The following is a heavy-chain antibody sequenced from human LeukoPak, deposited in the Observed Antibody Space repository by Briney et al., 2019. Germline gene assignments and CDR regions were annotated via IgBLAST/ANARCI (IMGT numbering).Heavy chain of an antibody. J-gene: IGHJ4*02. CDR3: ARGGAMVRGVVDY. V-gene: IGHV3-21*01. D-gene: IGHD3-10*01. CDR1: GFTFSSYS. CDR2: ISSSSSYI. Sequence: GGSLRLSCAASGFTFSSYSMNWVRQAPGKGLEWVSSISSSSSYIYYADSVKGRFTISRDNAKNSQYLQMNSLRAEDTAVYYCARGGAMVRGVVDYWGQGTLVTVSS.